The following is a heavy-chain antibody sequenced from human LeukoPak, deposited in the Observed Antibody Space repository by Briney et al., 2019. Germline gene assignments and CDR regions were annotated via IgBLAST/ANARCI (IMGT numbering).Heavy chain of an antibody. CDR2: IEQDGSEK. CDR1: GFTSKTYW. CDR3: AGGGS. Sequence: PGGSLRLSCAASGFTSKTYWLNWVRQAPGKGLEWVANIEQDGSEKYYVDSVKGRFTISTDIAKRSLYLQMNSLRAEDTAVDYCAGGGSWGQGTLVTVSS. J-gene: IGHJ5*02. V-gene: IGHV3-7*04.